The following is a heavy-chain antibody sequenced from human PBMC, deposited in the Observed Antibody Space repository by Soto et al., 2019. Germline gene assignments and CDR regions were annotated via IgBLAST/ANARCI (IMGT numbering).Heavy chain of an antibody. D-gene: IGHD3-22*01. CDR2: ISSDGSNK. J-gene: IGHJ4*02. CDR3: GKVSTYYYDSTFDY. V-gene: IGHV3-30-3*01. CDR1: GFTFSSYA. Sequence: GGSLRLSCAASGFTFSSYAMHWVRQAPGKGLEWVAVISSDGSNKYYADSVKGRFTISRDNSKNTLYLQMNSLRAEDTAVYYCGKVSTYYYDSTFDYWGQGTLVTVSS.